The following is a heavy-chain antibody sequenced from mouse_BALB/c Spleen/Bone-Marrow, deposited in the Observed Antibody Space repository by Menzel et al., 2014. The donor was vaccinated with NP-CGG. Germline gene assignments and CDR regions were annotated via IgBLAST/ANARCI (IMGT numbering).Heavy chain of an antibody. D-gene: IGHD1-2*01. J-gene: IGHJ2*01. V-gene: IGHV1-80*01. CDR1: GYAFSAYW. CDR3: TRSTATFDY. CDR2: IYPGDGDT. Sequence: VKLVESGAELVRPGSSVKISCKASGYAFSAYWMNWVKQRPGQGLEWIGQIYPGDGDTNYNGKFKGKATLTADKSSSTAYMQLSSLTSEDSAVYFCTRSTATFDYWGRGTTLTVSS.